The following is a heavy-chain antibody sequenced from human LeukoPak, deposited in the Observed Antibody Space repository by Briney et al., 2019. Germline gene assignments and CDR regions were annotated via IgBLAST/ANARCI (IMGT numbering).Heavy chain of an antibody. D-gene: IGHD4-23*01. CDR3: ARDYLGSEKYGGNFDY. CDR2: IWFDGSNK. CDR1: GFTFSSSA. V-gene: IGHV3-33*08. Sequence: GGSLRLSCAASGFTFSSSAMSWVRQVPGKGLEWVAVIWFDGSNKYYAESVRGRFTISRDNYKNTLYLQMNSLRAEDTAVYYCARDYLGSEKYGGNFDYWGQGILVTVSS. J-gene: IGHJ4*02.